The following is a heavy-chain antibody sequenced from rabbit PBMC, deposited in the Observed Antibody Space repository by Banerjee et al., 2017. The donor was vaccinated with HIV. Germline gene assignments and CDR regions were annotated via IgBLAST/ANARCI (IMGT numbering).Heavy chain of an antibody. D-gene: IGHD1-1*01. CDR1: GFSFSSRHY. CDR3: AREGYGSSSGYYGRHYYGMDL. Sequence: QSLEESGGDLVKPGASLTLTCTASGFSFSSRHYICWVRQAPGKGLEWIGCIDTGDGNTGYGSWAKGRFTISKTSSTTVTLQMTSLTAADTATYFCAREGYGSSSGYYGRHYYGMDLWGQGTLVTVS. V-gene: IGHV1S40*01. J-gene: IGHJ6*01. CDR2: IDTGDGNT.